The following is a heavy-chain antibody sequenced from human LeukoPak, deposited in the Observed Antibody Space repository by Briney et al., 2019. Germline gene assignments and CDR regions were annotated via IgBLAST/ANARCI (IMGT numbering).Heavy chain of an antibody. Sequence: ASVKVSCKASGYTFTSYDINWVRQATGQGLEWMGWMNPNSGNTGYAQKFQGRVTITRNTSISTAYMELSSLRSEDTAVYYCARGFSVRGVMDYWGQGTLVTVSS. CDR1: GYTFTSYD. CDR3: ARGFSVRGVMDY. D-gene: IGHD3-10*01. CDR2: MNPNSGNT. J-gene: IGHJ4*02. V-gene: IGHV1-8*03.